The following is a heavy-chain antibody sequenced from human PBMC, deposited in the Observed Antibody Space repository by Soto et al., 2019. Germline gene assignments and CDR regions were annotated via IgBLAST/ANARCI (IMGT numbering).Heavy chain of an antibody. J-gene: IGHJ6*02. CDR1: GYTFTSYY. D-gene: IGHD2-2*01. CDR2: INPSGGST. CDR3: ARTGRDCISTSCYLDFVAYYCYGLDV. V-gene: IGHV1-46*01. Sequence: ASVKVSCKASGYTFTSYYMHWVRQAPGQGLEWMGIINPSGGSTSYAQKFQGRVTMTRDTSTSTVYMELSSLRSEDTAVYYCARTGRDCISTSCYLDFVAYYCYGLDVWGQGTTDTVSS.